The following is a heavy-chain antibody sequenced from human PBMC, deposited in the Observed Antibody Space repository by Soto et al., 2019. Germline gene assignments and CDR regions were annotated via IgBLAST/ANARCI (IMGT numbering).Heavy chain of an antibody. V-gene: IGHV3-23*01. D-gene: IGHD3-22*01. CDR3: AKVSGAYDRVVPAGVGHY. Sequence: EVQLLESGGGLVQPGGSLRLSCAASGFTFSSYAMSWVRQAPGKGLEWVSAISGSGGSTYYADSVKGRFTISRDNSKNTLYLQMNSLRAEDTAVYYCAKVSGAYDRVVPAGVGHYWGQGTLVTVSS. CDR1: GFTFSSYA. CDR2: ISGSGGST. J-gene: IGHJ4*02.